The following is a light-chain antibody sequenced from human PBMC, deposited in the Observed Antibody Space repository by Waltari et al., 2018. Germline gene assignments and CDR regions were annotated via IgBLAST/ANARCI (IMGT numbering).Light chain of an antibody. CDR1: QSVSRN. CDR3: HQYNNWPPWT. CDR2: DAS. V-gene: IGKV3-15*01. Sequence: ETVMTQSPATLFVSPGERATLSCRASQSVSRNLAWYQQKPGQAPRLLIYDASTRATGIPARFSCSGSGTEFTLTISSLQSEDFAIYHCHQYNNWPPWTFGQGTKVEIK. J-gene: IGKJ1*01.